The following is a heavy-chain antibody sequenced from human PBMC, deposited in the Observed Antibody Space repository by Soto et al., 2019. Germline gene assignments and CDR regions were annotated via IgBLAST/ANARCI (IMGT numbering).Heavy chain of an antibody. CDR2: ISSSSSYI. Sequence: GSLRLSCAASGFTFSSYSMNWVRQAPGKGLEWVSSISSSSSYIYYADSVKGRFTISRDNAKNSLYLQMNSLRAEDTALYYCASWAVPRHDFDVWGRGTMVTVSS. J-gene: IGHJ3*01. V-gene: IGHV3-21*01. CDR1: GFTFSSYS. D-gene: IGHD6-19*01. CDR3: ASWAVPRHDFDV.